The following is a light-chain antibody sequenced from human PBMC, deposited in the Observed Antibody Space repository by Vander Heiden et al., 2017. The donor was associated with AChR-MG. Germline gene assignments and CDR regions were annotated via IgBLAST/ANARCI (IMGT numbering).Light chain of an antibody. CDR1: SSDVGGYNY. CDR2: EVS. V-gene: IGLV2-8*01. Sequence: QSALTQPPSASGSPGQSVTISCTGTSSDVGGYNYVSWYQQHPGKAPERMIYEVSKRPAGVPDRFSGSKSGNTASLTVSGLQAEDEADYYCSSYAGSNVVFGGGTKLTVL. CDR3: SSYAGSNVV. J-gene: IGLJ2*01.